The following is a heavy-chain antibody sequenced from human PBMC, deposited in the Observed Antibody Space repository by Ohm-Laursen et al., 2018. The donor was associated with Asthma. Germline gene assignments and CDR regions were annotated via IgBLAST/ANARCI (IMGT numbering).Heavy chain of an antibody. J-gene: IGHJ6*02. D-gene: IGHD3-22*01. CDR2: IIPIFGTA. Sequence: VSSVKVSCKASGATFSSSSINWVRQAPGQGLEWMGGIIPIFGTANYAQKFQGRVTITADESTSTAYMELSSLRSEDTAVYYCAREVRGPYYYDSSGYSDGMDVWGQGTTVTVSS. V-gene: IGHV1-69*01. CDR1: GATFSSSS. CDR3: AREVRGPYYYDSSGYSDGMDV.